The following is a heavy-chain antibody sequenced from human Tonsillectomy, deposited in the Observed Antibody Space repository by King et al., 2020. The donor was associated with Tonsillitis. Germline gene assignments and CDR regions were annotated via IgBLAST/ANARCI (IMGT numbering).Heavy chain of an antibody. CDR2: ISGSGGIT. CDR3: AKVWLEQHLVRDFDS. CDR1: GFTFSNYA. D-gene: IGHD6-13*01. J-gene: IGHJ4*02. Sequence: VQLVESGGGLVQPGGSLRLSCAASGFTFSNYAMSWVRQAPGKGLEWISGISGSGGITYYADSVKGRFTFSRDNSKNTLYLLMNSLRAEDTAVYYCAKVWLEQHLVRDFDSWGQGTLVTVSS. V-gene: IGHV3-23*04.